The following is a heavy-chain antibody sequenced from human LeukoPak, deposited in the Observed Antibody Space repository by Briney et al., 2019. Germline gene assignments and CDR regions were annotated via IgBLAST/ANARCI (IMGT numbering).Heavy chain of an antibody. D-gene: IGHD2-2*01. CDR3: AREAGESVPAAKRGVYYYYYMDV. Sequence: SETLSLTCTVSGDSISSGTYYWSWIRQPAGKGLEWIGRIDTSGSTNYDPSLKSRVTISVDTSKNQFSLKLSSVTAADTAVYYCAREAGESVPAAKRGVYYYYYMDVWGTGTTATVSS. V-gene: IGHV4-61*02. CDR1: GDSISSGTYY. J-gene: IGHJ6*03. CDR2: IDTSGST.